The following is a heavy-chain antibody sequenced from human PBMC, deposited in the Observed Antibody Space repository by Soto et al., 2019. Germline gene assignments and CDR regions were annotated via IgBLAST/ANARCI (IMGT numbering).Heavy chain of an antibody. V-gene: IGHV1-18*01. CDR1: GYTFTSYG. Sequence: ASVKVSCKASGYTFTSYGISWVRQAPGQGLEWMGWISTYNGNTNYAQKLQGRVTMTTDTSTSTASMELRSLTSDDTALYYCARDPDLATTDYLDYWGQGTLVTVSS. CDR2: ISTYNGNT. J-gene: IGHJ4*02. CDR3: ARDPDLATTDYLDY. D-gene: IGHD1-1*01.